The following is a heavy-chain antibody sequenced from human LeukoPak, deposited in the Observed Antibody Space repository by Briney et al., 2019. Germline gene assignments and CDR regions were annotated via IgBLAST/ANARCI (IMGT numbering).Heavy chain of an antibody. J-gene: IGHJ4*02. V-gene: IGHV1-18*01. CDR1: GYTFTGYG. D-gene: IGHD3-22*01. CDR2: ISAYKGST. Sequence: ASVKVSCKASGYTFTGYGIIWVRQAPGQGLEWLGWISAYKGSTKYPQKFQGRVTVTTDTSTSTAYMELRSLRSDDTAVYYCARADSGGYYVAYWYWGQGTLVTVSS. CDR3: ARADSGGYYVAYWY.